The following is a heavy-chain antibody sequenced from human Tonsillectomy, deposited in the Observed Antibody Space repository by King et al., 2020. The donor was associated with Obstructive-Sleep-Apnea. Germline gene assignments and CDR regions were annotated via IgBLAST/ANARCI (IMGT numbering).Heavy chain of an antibody. V-gene: IGHV3-30*02. D-gene: IGHD3-10*01. Sequence: QLVQSGGGVVQPGRSLRLSCAASGFIFSSYGMHWVRQAPGKGLEWVAFIRYDGNNKHYADALKGRFTISRDNSKNTLYLQMNSLTAEDTAVYYCVSGGFDYWGQGTLVTVSS. CDR1: GFIFSSYG. CDR2: IRYDGNNK. CDR3: VSGGFDY. J-gene: IGHJ4*02.